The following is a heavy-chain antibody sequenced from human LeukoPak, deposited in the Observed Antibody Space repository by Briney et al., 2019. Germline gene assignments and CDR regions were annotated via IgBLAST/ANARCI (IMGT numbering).Heavy chain of an antibody. V-gene: IGHV4-59*01. Sequence: SETLSLTCTVSGGSISSYYWSWIRQPPGKGLEWIGYIYYSGSTNYNPSLKSRVTISVDTSKNQFSLKLSSVTAADTAVYYCARGYAYYYYYMDVWGKGTTVTISS. J-gene: IGHJ6*03. CDR2: IYYSGST. D-gene: IGHD2-8*01. CDR3: ARGYAYYYYYMDV. CDR1: GGSISSYY.